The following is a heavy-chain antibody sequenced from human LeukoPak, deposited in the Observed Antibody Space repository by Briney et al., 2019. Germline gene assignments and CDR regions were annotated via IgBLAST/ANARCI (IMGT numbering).Heavy chain of an antibody. D-gene: IGHD3-10*02. J-gene: IGHJ6*04. CDR3: AELGITMIGGV. V-gene: IGHV3-21*01. Sequence: GGSLRLSCAASGFTFDDYGMSWVRQAPGKGLEWVSSISSSGSYVRYADSVKGRFTISRDNAKNSLYPQMNSLRAEDTAVYYCAELGITMIGGVWGKGTTVTISS. CDR2: ISSSGSYV. CDR1: GFTFDDYG.